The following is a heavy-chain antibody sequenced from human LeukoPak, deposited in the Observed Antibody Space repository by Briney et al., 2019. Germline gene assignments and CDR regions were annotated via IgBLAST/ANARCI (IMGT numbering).Heavy chain of an antibody. J-gene: IGHJ4*02. D-gene: IGHD3-22*01. CDR2: ISGSGIST. Sequence: GGSLGLSCAASGFTFSSYTMSWVRQAPGMGLEWVSAISGSGISTYYADSVKGRFTISRDNSKNTLFLQMNSLRAEDTAIYYCAKDYYDSSGYYLDYWGQGTLVTVSS. CDR3: AKDYYDSSGYYLDY. CDR1: GFTFSSYT. V-gene: IGHV3-23*01.